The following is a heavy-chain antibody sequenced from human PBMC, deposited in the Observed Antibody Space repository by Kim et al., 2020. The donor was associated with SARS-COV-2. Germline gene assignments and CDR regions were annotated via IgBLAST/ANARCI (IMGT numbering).Heavy chain of an antibody. CDR3: ARSVNGYNAFGI. J-gene: IGHJ4*02. D-gene: IGHD5-12*01. CDR1: GLSFSDSY. CDR2: ISTRGEAI. V-gene: IGHV3-11*01. Sequence: GGSLRLSCAASGLSFSDSYMNWVRQAPGKGLEWLSFISTRGEAIFYADSVEGRFTISRDNAKNSLYLQMNYLRDEDTAGYYFARSVNGYNAFGIWGQG.